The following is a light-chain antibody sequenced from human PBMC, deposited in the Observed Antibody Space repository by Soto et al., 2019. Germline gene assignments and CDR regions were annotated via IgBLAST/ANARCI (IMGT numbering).Light chain of an antibody. CDR3: QQLNTYSS. CDR2: DAS. Sequence: DIQLTQSPSFLSASVGDRVTSTCRASQGINTYLAWYQQKLGKAPKVLIYDASKLHSGVPSRFSGSGSGTEITLTISSLQPEDFATYFCQQLNTYSSFGGGTKVDIK. V-gene: IGKV1-9*01. CDR1: QGINTY. J-gene: IGKJ4*01.